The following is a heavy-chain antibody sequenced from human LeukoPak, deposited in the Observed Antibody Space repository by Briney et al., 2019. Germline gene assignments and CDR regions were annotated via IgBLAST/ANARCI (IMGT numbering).Heavy chain of an antibody. CDR3: GKGGYTTWFDP. V-gene: IGHV3-23*01. CDR1: VFTFSTSS. CDR2: IMTNGGGGDT. D-gene: IGHD2-15*01. J-gene: IGHJ5*02. Sequence: GVSLRLSCGVSVFTFSTSSMSWVRQVPGRSLEWVSTIMTNGGGGDTYYAHSVKGRFTISRDDSKNTVYLEMNSLRAEDTAVYYCGKGGYTTWFDPWGQGTLVTVSS.